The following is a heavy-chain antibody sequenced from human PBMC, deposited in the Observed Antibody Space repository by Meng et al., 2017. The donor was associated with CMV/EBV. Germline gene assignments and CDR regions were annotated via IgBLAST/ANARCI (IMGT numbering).Heavy chain of an antibody. CDR2: ISSSSSYI. J-gene: IGHJ4*02. D-gene: IGHD4-11*01. Sequence: SGFTFSSYSMNWVRQAPGKGLEWVSSISSSSSYIYYADSVKGRFTISRDNAKNSLYLQMNSLRAEDTAVYYCARVVDHDYNNYNFDYWGQGTLVTVSS. CDR3: ARVVDHDYNNYNFDY. V-gene: IGHV3-21*01. CDR1: GFTFSSYS.